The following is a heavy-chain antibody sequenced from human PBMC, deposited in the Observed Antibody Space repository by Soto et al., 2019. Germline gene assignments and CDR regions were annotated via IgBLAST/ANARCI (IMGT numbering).Heavy chain of an antibody. Sequence: GGSLRLSCAASGFTFSSYAMSWVRQAPGKGLEWVSAISGSGGSTYYADSVKGRFTISRDNSKNTLYLQMNSLRAEDTAVYYCARDESGYDQDTSAYFDYWGQGTLVTVSS. V-gene: IGHV3-23*01. J-gene: IGHJ4*02. D-gene: IGHD5-12*01. CDR1: GFTFSSYA. CDR2: ISGSGGST. CDR3: ARDESGYDQDTSAYFDY.